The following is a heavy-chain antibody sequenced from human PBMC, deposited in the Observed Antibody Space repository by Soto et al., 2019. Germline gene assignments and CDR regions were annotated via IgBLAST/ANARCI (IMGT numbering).Heavy chain of an antibody. CDR1: GYTFTGYY. CDR2: INPNSGGT. J-gene: IGHJ6*02. CDR3: ARGNLRAAAGTGWSYYGMDV. V-gene: IGHV1-2*02. Sequence: QVQLVQSGAEVKKPGASVKVSCKASGYTFTGYYMHWVRQAPGQGLEWMGWINPNSGGTNYAQKFQDRVTMPRDTAFSTANMELSRLRSDDTAVYYCARGNLRAAAGTGWSYYGMDVWVQGTTVTVSS. D-gene: IGHD6-13*01.